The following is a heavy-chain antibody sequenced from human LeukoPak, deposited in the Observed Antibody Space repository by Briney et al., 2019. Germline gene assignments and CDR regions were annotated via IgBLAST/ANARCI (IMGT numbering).Heavy chain of an antibody. CDR1: GFTFNSYG. CDR2: ITSTSSYM. D-gene: IGHD1-26*01. J-gene: IGHJ6*03. V-gene: IGHV3-21*01. CDR3: ARDPYSGGYGDDYYYYMDV. Sequence: NPGGSLRLSCAASGFTFNSYGMHWVRQAPGKGLEWVSSITSTSSYMYYADSVKGRFTISRDNAQNSLYLHMSSLRAEDTAVYYCARDPYSGGYGDDYYYYMDVWGKGTTVTISS.